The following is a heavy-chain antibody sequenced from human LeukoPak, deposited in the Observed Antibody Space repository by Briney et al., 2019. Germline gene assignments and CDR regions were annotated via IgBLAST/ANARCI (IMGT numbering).Heavy chain of an antibody. J-gene: IGHJ4*02. CDR2: ISSDGSRV. Sequence: TGGSLRLSCAASGFAFSDYWMHWVRQAPGKGLVWVSRISSDGSRVTYVDSVKGRFTISRDNAKNSLYLQMNSLRAEDTAVYYCARDPRDYWGQGTLVTVSS. CDR3: ARDPRDY. CDR1: GFAFSDYW. V-gene: IGHV3-74*01.